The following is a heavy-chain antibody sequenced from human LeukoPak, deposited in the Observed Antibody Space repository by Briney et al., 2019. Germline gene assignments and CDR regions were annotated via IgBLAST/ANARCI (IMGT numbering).Heavy chain of an antibody. Sequence: GGSLRLSCAASGFTFSSYAMSWVRQAPGQGLEWMGGIIPIFGTANYAQKFQGRVTITADESTSTAYMELSSLRSEDTAVYYCARDLEYPNRFFDYWGQGTLVTVSS. CDR3: ARDLEYPNRFFDY. V-gene: IGHV1-69*01. CDR1: GFTFSSYA. CDR2: IIPIFGTA. J-gene: IGHJ4*02. D-gene: IGHD2/OR15-2a*01.